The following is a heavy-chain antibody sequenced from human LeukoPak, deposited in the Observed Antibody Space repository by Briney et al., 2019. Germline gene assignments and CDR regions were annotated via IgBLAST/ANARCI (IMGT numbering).Heavy chain of an antibody. CDR3: ARDLSVYYYDSSGYYSGFDP. Sequence: GASVKVSCKASGYTFTSYDINWVRQAPGQGLEWMGRINPNSGGTNYAQKFQGRVTMTRDTSISTAYMELSRLRSDDTAVYYCARDLSVYYYDSSGYYSGFDPWGQGTLVTVPS. J-gene: IGHJ5*02. CDR1: GYTFTSYD. CDR2: INPNSGGT. V-gene: IGHV1-2*06. D-gene: IGHD3-22*01.